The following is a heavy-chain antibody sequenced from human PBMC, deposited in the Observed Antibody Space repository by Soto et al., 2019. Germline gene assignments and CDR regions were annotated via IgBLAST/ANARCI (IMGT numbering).Heavy chain of an antibody. Sequence: GGSLRLSCAASGFTFSSYAMHWVRQAPGKGLEYVSAISSNGGSTYYANSVKGRFTISRDNSKNTLYLQMGSLRAEDMAVYYCARDSVDYYGSGRFYYYYYYMDVWGKGTTVTVSS. J-gene: IGHJ6*03. V-gene: IGHV3-64*01. D-gene: IGHD3-10*01. CDR3: ARDSVDYYGSGRFYYYYYYMDV. CDR2: ISSNGGST. CDR1: GFTFSSYA.